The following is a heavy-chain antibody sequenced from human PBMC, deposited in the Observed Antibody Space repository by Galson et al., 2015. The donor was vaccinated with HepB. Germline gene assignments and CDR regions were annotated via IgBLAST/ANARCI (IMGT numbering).Heavy chain of an antibody. CDR1: GFTFSSYG. CDR2: ISNDGSNK. V-gene: IGHV3-30*18. D-gene: IGHD2-2*01. CDR3: AKDGDIVVVPAAIDY. J-gene: IGHJ4*02. Sequence: SLRLSCAASGFTFSSYGMHWVRQAPGKGLEWVAVISNDGSNKYYADSVKGRFTISRDNSKNTLYLQMNSLRAEDTAVYYCAKDGDIVVVPAAIDYWGQGTLVTVSS.